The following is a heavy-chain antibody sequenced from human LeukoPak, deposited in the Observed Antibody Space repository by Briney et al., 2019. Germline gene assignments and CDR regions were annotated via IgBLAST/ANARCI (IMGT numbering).Heavy chain of an antibody. Sequence: GRSLRLSCAASGFTFSSYDMHGLRQAPGKGLEGVTVISYDGSNKYYGDSVKRRFTISRDNSKNTLYLKMNSLRAEDTAVYYCAKEGSNGDFDYWGQGTLVTVSS. CDR3: AKEGSNGDFDY. V-gene: IGHV3-30*18. CDR2: ISYDGSNK. J-gene: IGHJ4*02. CDR1: GFTFSSYD. D-gene: IGHD1-26*01.